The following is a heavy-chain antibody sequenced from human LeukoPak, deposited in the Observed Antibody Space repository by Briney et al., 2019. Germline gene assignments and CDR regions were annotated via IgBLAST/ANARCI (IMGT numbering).Heavy chain of an antibody. CDR1: GDSVSSSSAA. J-gene: IGHJ5*01. CDR3: ARDGFRIFDS. Sequence: PSQTLSLTCAISGDSVSSSSAAWNWIRQSPSRGLKWLGRTYYRSKWYYDYAVSVNSRITINADTSQNHFSLQLKSVTPDDTAVYYCARDGFRIFDSWGQGTLVTVS. D-gene: IGHD2-15*01. V-gene: IGHV6-1*01. CDR2: TYYRSKWYY.